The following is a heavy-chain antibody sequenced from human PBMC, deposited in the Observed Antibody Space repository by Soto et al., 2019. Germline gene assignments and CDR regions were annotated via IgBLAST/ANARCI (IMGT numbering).Heavy chain of an antibody. J-gene: IGHJ5*02. Sequence: SQTLSLTCAISGDSVSSNSAAWNWIRQSPSRGLEWLGRTYYRSKWYNDYAVSVKSRITINPDTSKNQFSLQLNSVTPEDTAVYYCAREEGWSYYYEHEYDCWFDPWGHGTLVTVSS. V-gene: IGHV6-1*01. CDR2: TYYRSKWYN. CDR1: GDSVSSNSAA. D-gene: IGHD3-22*01. CDR3: AREEGWSYYYEHEYDCWFDP.